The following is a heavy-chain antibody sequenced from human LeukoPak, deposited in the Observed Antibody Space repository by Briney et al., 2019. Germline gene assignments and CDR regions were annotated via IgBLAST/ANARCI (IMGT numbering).Heavy chain of an antibody. CDR3: ARGGGIVGATFDY. J-gene: IGHJ4*02. Sequence: SETLSLTCTVSGGSISSYYWSWIRQPPGKGLERIGYIYYSGSTNYNPSLKSRVTISVDTSKNQFSLKLSSVTAADTAVYYCARGGGIVGATFDYWGQGTLVTVSS. D-gene: IGHD1-26*01. V-gene: IGHV4-59*01. CDR1: GGSISSYY. CDR2: IYYSGST.